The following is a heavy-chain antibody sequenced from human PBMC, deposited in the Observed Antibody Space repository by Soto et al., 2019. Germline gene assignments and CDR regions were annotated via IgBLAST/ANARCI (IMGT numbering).Heavy chain of an antibody. D-gene: IGHD3-22*01. CDR3: VKESYFDSSDAYYFDY. CDR1: GFIFSNYA. J-gene: IGHJ4*02. V-gene: IGHV3-23*01. CDR2: LSGSGART. Sequence: EVQVLESGGRLVQPGGSLRLSCGASGFIFSNYAMSWVRQAPGKGLEWVSGLSGSGARTYYADSVKGRFTISRDNSKNMLYLQMKSLRADDTARYYCVKESYFDSSDAYYFDYWGQGTLVTVSS.